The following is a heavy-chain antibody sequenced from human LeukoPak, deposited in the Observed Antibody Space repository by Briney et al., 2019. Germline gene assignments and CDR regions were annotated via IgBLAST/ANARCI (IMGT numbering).Heavy chain of an antibody. Sequence: SETLSLTCAVSSGSISSSSYYWGWIRQPPGKGLEWIGSIYYSGSTYYNPSLKSRVTLSVDTSKNQFSLKLRSVTAADTAVYCCARQERGYDGSGHRAFDIWGQGTMVTISS. J-gene: IGHJ3*02. CDR3: ARQERGYDGSGHRAFDI. CDR1: SGSISSSSYY. V-gene: IGHV4-39*01. D-gene: IGHD3-22*01. CDR2: IYYSGST.